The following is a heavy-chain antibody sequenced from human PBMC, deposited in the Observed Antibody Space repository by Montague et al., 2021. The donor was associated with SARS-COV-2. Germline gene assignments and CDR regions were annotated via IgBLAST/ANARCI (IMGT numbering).Heavy chain of an antibody. Sequence: SLRLSCAASGFTFSSYWMSWVRQAPGKGLEWVANIEEDGSEKYHMDSVKGRFTISRDNAKNSLSLQMNSLRAEDTAVYYCARERQDSSGWSTYWYFDLWGRGTLVTVSS. V-gene: IGHV3-7*01. D-gene: IGHD6-19*01. CDR3: ARERQDSSGWSTYWYFDL. CDR1: GFTFSSYW. CDR2: IEEDGSEK. J-gene: IGHJ2*01.